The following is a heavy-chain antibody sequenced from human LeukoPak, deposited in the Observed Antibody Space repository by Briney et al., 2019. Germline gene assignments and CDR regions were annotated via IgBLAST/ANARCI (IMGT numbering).Heavy chain of an antibody. CDR2: ITDSGGDT. CDR3: AKGSASSRPYYFDY. V-gene: IGHV3-23*01. D-gene: IGHD2-15*01. Sequence: PGGSLRLSCAASGFTFSDYYMSWVRQAPGKGLEWFSAITDSGGDTYYADSVKGRFTISRDNSKNTLDLQMSSLRAEDTAVYYCAKGSASSRPYYFDYWGQGALVTVSS. J-gene: IGHJ4*02. CDR1: GFTFSDYY.